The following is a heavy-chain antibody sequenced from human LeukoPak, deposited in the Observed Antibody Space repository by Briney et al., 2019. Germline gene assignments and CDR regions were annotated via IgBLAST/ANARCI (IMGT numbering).Heavy chain of an antibody. CDR1: GGTFSSYA. CDR2: IIPIFGTA. J-gene: IGHJ5*02. CDR3: ARSVYGSASYLTPSEP. D-gene: IGHD3-10*01. Sequence: ASVKVSCKASGGTFSSYAISWVRQAPRQGLEWMGGIIPIFGTANYAQKFQGRVTITADESTSTAYMELSSLRSEDTAVYYCARSVYGSASYLTPSEPWGQGTLVTVSS. V-gene: IGHV1-69*01.